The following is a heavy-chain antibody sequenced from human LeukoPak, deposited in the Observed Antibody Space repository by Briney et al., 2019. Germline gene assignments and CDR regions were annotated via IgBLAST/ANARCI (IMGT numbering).Heavy chain of an antibody. D-gene: IGHD6-19*01. CDR1: GGSITSYY. V-gene: IGHV4-59*01. CDR3: ARGLPGYSGGDDAFDF. CDR2: IYYSGST. Sequence: PSETLSLTCTVSGGSITSYYWTWIRQPPGQGLEWIGYIYYSGSTNYNPSLKSRVTISVDTSKNQFSLKLSSVTAADTAMYYCARGLPGYSGGDDAFDFWGQGTVVTVS. J-gene: IGHJ3*01.